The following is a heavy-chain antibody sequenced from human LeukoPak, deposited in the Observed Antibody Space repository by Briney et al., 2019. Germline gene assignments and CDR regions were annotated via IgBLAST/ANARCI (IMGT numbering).Heavy chain of an antibody. D-gene: IGHD3-10*01. CDR1: GGSISSYY. V-gene: IGHV4-59*01. CDR3: ARVGGNYYGSGSYNWFDP. CDR2: IYYSGST. J-gene: IGHJ5*02. Sequence: PSETLSLTCTVSGGSISSYYWSWIRQPPGKGLEWIGYIYYSGSTNYNPSLKSRVTISADTSRNQFSLKLSSVTAADTAVYYCARVGGNYYGSGSYNWFDPWGQGTLVTVSS.